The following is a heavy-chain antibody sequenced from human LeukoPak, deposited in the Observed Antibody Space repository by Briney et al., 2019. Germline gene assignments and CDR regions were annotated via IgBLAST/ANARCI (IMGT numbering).Heavy chain of an antibody. D-gene: IGHD1-26*01. V-gene: IGHV3-23*01. CDR2: ISASGGST. CDR1: GFTFSSFA. CDR3: AKCISGSYPNKPYDY. Sequence: PGGSLRLSCAAPGFTFSSFAMSWVRQTPGKGLEWVSGISASGGSTYYADSVKGRFTISRDNSQNTLYLQMNSLRAEDTAVYYCAKCISGSYPNKPYDYWGQGALVTVSS. J-gene: IGHJ4*02.